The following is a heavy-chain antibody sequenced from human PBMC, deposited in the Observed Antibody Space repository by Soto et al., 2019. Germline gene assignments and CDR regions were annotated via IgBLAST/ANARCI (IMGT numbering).Heavy chain of an antibody. Sequence: QVQLVQSGAEVKKPGASVKVSCKASGYTFTSYGISWVRQAPGQGLEWMGWISAYNGNTNYAQTLQGRVTMTTDTSTSTADMELRSLRSDDTAVYYCARDREYCSSTSCYEYYYYYYMDVWGKGTTVTVSS. D-gene: IGHD2-2*01. J-gene: IGHJ6*03. CDR1: GYTFTSYG. CDR3: ARDREYCSSTSCYEYYYYYYMDV. V-gene: IGHV1-18*01. CDR2: ISAYNGNT.